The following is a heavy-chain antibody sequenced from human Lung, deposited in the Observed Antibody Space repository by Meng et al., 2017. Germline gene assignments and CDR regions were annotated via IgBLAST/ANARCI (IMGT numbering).Heavy chain of an antibody. CDR1: GYTFTGYY. Sequence: QVQLVRSGAGVKKPGASVKVSCKASGYTFTGYYMDWVRQAPGQGLEWMGRINPDSGGTNYAQKFQGRVTMTRDTSISTAYMELSRLRSDDTAVYYCARGGGYVTRVDPWGQGTLVTVSS. D-gene: IGHD5-12*01. J-gene: IGHJ5*02. V-gene: IGHV1-2*06. CDR2: INPDSGGT. CDR3: ARGGGYVTRVDP.